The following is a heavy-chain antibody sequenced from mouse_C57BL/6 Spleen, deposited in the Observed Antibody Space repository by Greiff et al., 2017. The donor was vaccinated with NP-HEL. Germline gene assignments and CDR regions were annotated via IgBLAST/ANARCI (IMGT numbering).Heavy chain of an antibody. V-gene: IGHV5-17*01. J-gene: IGHJ3*01. CDR1: GFTFSDYG. Sequence: EVQLVESGGGLVKPGGSLKLSCAASGFTFSDYGMHWVRQAPEKGLEWVAYISSGSSTIYYADTVKGRFTISRDNAKNTLFLQMTSLRSEDTAMYYCAGGGGWFAYWGQGTLVTVSA. CDR3: AGGGGWFAY. CDR2: ISSGSSTI.